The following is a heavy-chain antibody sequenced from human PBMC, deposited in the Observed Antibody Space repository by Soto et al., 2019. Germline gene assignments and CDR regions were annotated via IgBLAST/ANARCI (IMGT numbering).Heavy chain of an antibody. D-gene: IGHD2-15*01. CDR1: GGSISGYY. Sequence: PSETLSLTCSVSGGSISGYYWSWIRQTPEKGLEWIGYIYYSGSTNYNPSLKSRVTMLIDMSKNQFSLKLTSVSAADTAVYYCAADPRYWGQGILVTVS. CDR3: AADPRY. V-gene: IGHV4-59*01. J-gene: IGHJ4*02. CDR2: IYYSGST.